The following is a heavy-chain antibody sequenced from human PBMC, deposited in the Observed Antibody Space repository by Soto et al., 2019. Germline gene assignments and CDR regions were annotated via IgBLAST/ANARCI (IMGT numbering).Heavy chain of an antibody. CDR2: ISGSGGST. V-gene: IGHV3-23*01. CDR1: GFTFSSYA. J-gene: IGHJ4*02. CDR3: AKTGRGYCSSTSCYRRHDD. Sequence: GGSLRLSCAASGFTFSSYAMSLVRQAPGKGLECVSAISGSGGSTYYADSVKGRFTISRDNSKNTLYPQMNSLRAEDTAVYYCAKTGRGYCSSTSCYRRHDDWGQGTLVTVSS. D-gene: IGHD2-2*01.